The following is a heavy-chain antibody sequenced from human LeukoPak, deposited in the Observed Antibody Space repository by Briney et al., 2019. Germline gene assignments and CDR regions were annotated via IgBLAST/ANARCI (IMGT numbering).Heavy chain of an antibody. CDR3: ARHRYYYDSSGYYYQP. Sequence: SETLSLTCTVSGGSVSSGSYYWSWIRQPPGKGLECIGYIYYSGSTNYNPSLKSRVTISVDTSKNQFSLRLSSVTAADTAVYYCARHRYYYDSSGYYYQPWGQGTLVTVSS. CDR2: IYYSGST. D-gene: IGHD3-22*01. V-gene: IGHV4-61*01. J-gene: IGHJ5*02. CDR1: GGSVSSGSYY.